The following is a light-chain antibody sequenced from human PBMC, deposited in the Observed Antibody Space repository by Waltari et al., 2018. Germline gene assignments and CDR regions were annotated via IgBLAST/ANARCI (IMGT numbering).Light chain of an antibody. CDR2: KAS. CDR1: ENVDNY. Sequence: DIQMTQSPSSLSASVGDRVTITCRASENVDNYLNWYQQKPRKAPKLLIYKASTLQSGVPPRCSGSGSGTDYTFTISSLQSEDVAVYFCQHGYAIPWTFGQGTKVEIK. J-gene: IGKJ1*01. CDR3: QHGYAIPWT. V-gene: IGKV1-39*02.